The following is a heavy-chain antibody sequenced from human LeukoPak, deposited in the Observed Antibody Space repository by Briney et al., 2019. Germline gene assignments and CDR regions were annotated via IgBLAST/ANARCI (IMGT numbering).Heavy chain of an antibody. D-gene: IGHD6-6*01. J-gene: IGHJ5*02. CDR2: ISAYNGNT. Sequence: ASVTVSCKASGYTFTSYGISWVRQAPGQGLEWMGWISAYNGNTNYAQKLQGRVTMTTDTSTSTAYMELRSLRSDDTAVYYCASVSRARGWFDPWGQGTLVTVSS. CDR1: GYTFTSYG. CDR3: ASVSRARGWFDP. V-gene: IGHV1-18*01.